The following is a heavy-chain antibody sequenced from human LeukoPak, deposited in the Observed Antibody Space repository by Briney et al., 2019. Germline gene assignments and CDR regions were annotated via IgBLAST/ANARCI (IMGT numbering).Heavy chain of an antibody. J-gene: IGHJ5*01. CDR1: GFTFSTSR. V-gene: IGHV3-21*01. CDR3: ARDVGLDS. Sequence: GGSLRLSCAVSGFTFSTSRMNWVRQAPGKGLEWISSISSYSSYIYYADSVQGRFTISRDNAENSLHLQMNSLRAEDTAVYYCARDVGLDSWGQGTLVTVSS. D-gene: IGHD1-26*01. CDR2: ISSYSSYI.